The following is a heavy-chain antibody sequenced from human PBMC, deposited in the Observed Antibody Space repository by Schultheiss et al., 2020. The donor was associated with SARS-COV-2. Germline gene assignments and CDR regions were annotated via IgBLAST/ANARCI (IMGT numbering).Heavy chain of an antibody. J-gene: IGHJ4*02. Sequence: SQTLSLTCTVSGGSISSGGYYWSWIRQHPGKGLEWIGYIYYSGSTYYNPSLKSRVTISVDTSKNQFSLKLSSVTAADTAVYYCARVSYCSGGSCYPREKGTFDYWGQGTLVTVSS. CDR1: GGSISSGGYY. V-gene: IGHV4-31*03. D-gene: IGHD2-15*01. CDR3: ARVSYCSGGSCYPREKGTFDY. CDR2: IYYSGST.